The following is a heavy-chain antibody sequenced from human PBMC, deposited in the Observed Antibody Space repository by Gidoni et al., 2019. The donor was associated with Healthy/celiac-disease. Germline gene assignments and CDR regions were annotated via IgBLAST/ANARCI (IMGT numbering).Heavy chain of an antibody. CDR3: ARAGAVAGTLGAFDI. CDR1: GYTFTSYA. J-gene: IGHJ3*02. Sequence: QVQLVQSGAEVKKPGASVKVSCKASGYTFTSYAMHWVRQAPGQRLEWMGWINAGNGNTKYSQKFQGRVTITRDTSASTAYMELSSLRSEDTAVYYCARAGAVAGTLGAFDIWGQGTMVTVSS. V-gene: IGHV1-3*01. CDR2: INAGNGNT. D-gene: IGHD6-19*01.